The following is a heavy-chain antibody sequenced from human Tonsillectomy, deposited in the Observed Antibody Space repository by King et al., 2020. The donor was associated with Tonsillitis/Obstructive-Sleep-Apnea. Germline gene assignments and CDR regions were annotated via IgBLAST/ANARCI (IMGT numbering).Heavy chain of an antibody. CDR2: THQSGST. CDR3: ARHLGIRGTRGFDF. D-gene: IGHD1-20*01. J-gene: IGHJ3*01. Sequence: QLQESGPGLVEPSGTLSLTCAVSGGSISTNNWWSWVRQPPGKGLEWLGETHQSGSTNYSPSLKSRVTISADKSGNQFSLKLSSVTAADTAVYYCARHLGIRGTRGFDFWGQGTMVTVSS. V-gene: IGHV4-4*02. CDR1: GGSISTNNW.